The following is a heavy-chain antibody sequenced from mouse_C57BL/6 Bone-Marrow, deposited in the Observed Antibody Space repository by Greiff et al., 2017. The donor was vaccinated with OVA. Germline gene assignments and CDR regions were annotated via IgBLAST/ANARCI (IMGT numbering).Heavy chain of an antibody. D-gene: IGHD2-2*01. CDR2: IHPSGSDT. CDR1: GYTFTSYW. CDR3: ETALWLRRDPLYWYIDD. J-gene: IGHJ1*03. Sequence: QVQLQQSGAELVKPGASVKVSCKASGYTFTSYWMHWVKQRPGRGLEWIGRIHPSGSDTNYNQKFKGKATLTVDNSSSTAYMQLSSLTSEDSAVYYCETALWLRRDPLYWYIDDWGTGTTVTVSS. V-gene: IGHV1-74*01.